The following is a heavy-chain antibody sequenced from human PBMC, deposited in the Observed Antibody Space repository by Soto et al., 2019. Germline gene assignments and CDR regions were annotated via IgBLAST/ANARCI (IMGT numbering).Heavy chain of an antibody. CDR2: ISAYNGNT. D-gene: IGHD6-19*01. CDR3: AFWGYSSGWYWFDP. V-gene: IGHV1-18*01. CDR1: GYTFTNYG. J-gene: IGHJ5*02. Sequence: ASVKVSCKASGYTFTNYGISWVRQAPGQGLEWMGWISAYNGNTNYAQKLQGRVTMTTDTSTSTAYMELRSLRSDDTAVYYCAFWGYSSGWYWFDPWGQGTLVTVSS.